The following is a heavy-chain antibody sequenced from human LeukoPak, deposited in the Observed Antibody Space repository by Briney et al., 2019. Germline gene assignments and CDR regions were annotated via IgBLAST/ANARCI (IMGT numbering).Heavy chain of an antibody. D-gene: IGHD3-22*01. CDR3: ARGRSYDSSGYYPDPFDY. J-gene: IGHJ4*02. CDR1: GFTFDDYT. V-gene: IGHV3-43*01. CDR2: ISWDGGST. Sequence: PGGSLRLSCAASGFTFDDYTMHWVRQAPGKGLEWVSLISWDGGSTYYADSVKGRFTISRDNAKNSLYLQMNSLRAEDTAVYYCARGRSYDSSGYYPDPFDYWGQGTLLTVSS.